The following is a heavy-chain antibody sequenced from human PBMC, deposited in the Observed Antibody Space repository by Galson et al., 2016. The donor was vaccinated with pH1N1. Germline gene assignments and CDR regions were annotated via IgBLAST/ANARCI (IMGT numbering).Heavy chain of an antibody. Sequence: QSGAEVKKAGESLKISCKGSGYTFTTYWIAWVRQMPGKGLEWMGIVYPPDSDTRYSPSFEGQVTISADKSISTAYLQWSSLKAADTAVYYCARVIGGGYNIREFDYWGQGTQVTVSS. CDR3: ARVIGGGYNIREFDY. D-gene: IGHD5-24*01. CDR1: GYTFTTYW. J-gene: IGHJ4*02. V-gene: IGHV5-51*03. CDR2: VYPPDSDT.